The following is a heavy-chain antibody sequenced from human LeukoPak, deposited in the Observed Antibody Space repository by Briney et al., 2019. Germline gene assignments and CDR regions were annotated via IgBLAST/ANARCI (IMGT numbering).Heavy chain of an antibody. Sequence: PSETLSLTCAVYVGSFSGYYWSWIRQPPGKGLEWIGEINHSRSSNYNPSLKSRVTISVDPSKNQFSLKLTSATAADTALYYCARVNYFDSGGYYWWFDPWGQGTLVTVSS. CDR2: INHSRSS. D-gene: IGHD3-22*01. J-gene: IGHJ5*02. CDR3: ARVNYFDSGGYYWWFDP. CDR1: VGSFSGYY. V-gene: IGHV4-34*01.